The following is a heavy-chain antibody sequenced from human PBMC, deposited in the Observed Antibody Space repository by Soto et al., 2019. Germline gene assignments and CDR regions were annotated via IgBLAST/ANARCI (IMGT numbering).Heavy chain of an antibody. CDR1: GGSISSYY. J-gene: IGHJ4*02. V-gene: IGHV4-59*08. CDR3: ARTYSSSSYFDY. CDR2: IYYSGST. Sequence: SETLSLTCTVSGGSISSYYWSWIPQPPGKGLEWIGYIYYSGSTNYNPSLKSRVTISVDTSKNQFSLKLSSVTAADTAVYYCARTYSSSSYFDYWGQGTLVTVSS. D-gene: IGHD6-6*01.